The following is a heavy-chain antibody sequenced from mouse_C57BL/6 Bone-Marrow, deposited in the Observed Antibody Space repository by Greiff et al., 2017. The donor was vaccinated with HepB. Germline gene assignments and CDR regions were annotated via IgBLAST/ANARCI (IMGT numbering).Heavy chain of an antibody. V-gene: IGHV1-19*01. CDR3: ARGIYYYGSSPAWFAY. J-gene: IGHJ3*01. CDR2: INPYNGGT. D-gene: IGHD1-1*01. CDR1: GYTFTDYY. Sequence: VQLQQSGPVLVKPGASVKMSCKASGYTFTDYYMNWVKQSHGKSLEWIGVINPYNGGTSYNQKFKGKATLTVDKSSSTAYMERNSLTSEDSAVYYCARGIYYYGSSPAWFAYWGQGTLVTVSA.